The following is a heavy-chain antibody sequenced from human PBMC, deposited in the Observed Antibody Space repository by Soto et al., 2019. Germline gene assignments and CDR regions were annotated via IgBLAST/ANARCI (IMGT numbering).Heavy chain of an antibody. CDR2: IYPGDSDT. V-gene: IGHV5-51*01. Sequence: GEALKISCKGSGYSFTSYLIGWVRQMPGKSLEWMGIIYPGDSDTRYRPSFQGQVTISADKSISTAYLQWSSLKASDTAMYYCAGGGVRGVITRTRDYYGMAVWGQGISVTVSS. J-gene: IGHJ6*02. D-gene: IGHD3-10*01. CDR3: AGGGVRGVITRTRDYYGMAV. CDR1: GYSFTSYL.